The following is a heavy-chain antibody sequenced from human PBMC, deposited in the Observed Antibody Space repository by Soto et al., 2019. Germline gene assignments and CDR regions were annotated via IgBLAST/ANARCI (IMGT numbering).Heavy chain of an antibody. V-gene: IGHV3-30*18. CDR1: GFNFGSHG. D-gene: IGHD3-10*01. CDR3: AKDVKGSGGYYGSLNYYYGMDV. CDR2: ISYDGSLQ. Sequence: QVELVESGGGVVQPGRSLRLSCAASGFNFGSHGMHWVRQAPGKGLEWVALISYDGSLQYYSDSVKGRFSISRDNSKSTLLLQMSSLRPEDAAVYYCAKDVKGSGGYYGSLNYYYGMDVWGQGTAVTVSS. J-gene: IGHJ6*02.